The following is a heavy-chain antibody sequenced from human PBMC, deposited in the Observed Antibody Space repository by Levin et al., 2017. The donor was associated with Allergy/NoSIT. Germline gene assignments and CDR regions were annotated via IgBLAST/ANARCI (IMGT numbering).Heavy chain of an antibody. D-gene: IGHD3-22*01. J-gene: IGHJ5*02. CDR3: ARESIPRQNYYDTEGLRPWFDP. CDR2: IYYSGST. V-gene: IGHV4-59*01. Sequence: PSETLSLTCTVSGGSISSYYWSWIRQPPGKGLEWIGYIYYSGSTNYNPSLKSRVTISVDTSKNQFSLKLSSVTAADTAVYYCARESIPRQNYYDTEGLRPWFDPWGQGTLVTVSS. CDR1: GGSISSYY.